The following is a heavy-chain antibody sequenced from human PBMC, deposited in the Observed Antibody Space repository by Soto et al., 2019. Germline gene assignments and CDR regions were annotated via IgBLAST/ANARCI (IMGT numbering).Heavy chain of an antibody. J-gene: IGHJ5*02. CDR1: GYTLIELS. CDR3: ATRYFDWSNNWFDP. V-gene: IGHV1-24*01. Sequence: GASVKVSCKVSGYTLIELSMHWVRQAPGKGLEWMGGFDPEDGETIYAQKFQGRVTMTEDTSTDTANKKLSNQKTEDTAVYYCATRYFDWSNNWFDPWGQGTLVTVSS. D-gene: IGHD3-9*01. CDR2: FDPEDGET.